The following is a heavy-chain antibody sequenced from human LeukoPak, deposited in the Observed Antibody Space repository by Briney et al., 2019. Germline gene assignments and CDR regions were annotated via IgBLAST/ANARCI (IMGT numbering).Heavy chain of an antibody. CDR1: GGSINSYY. D-gene: IGHD4-17*01. CDR3: ARLNGAFYYYYYGMDV. CDR2: IYYRGST. J-gene: IGHJ6*02. Sequence: PSETLSLTCTVAGGSINSYYWSWIRQPPGKGLEWVGYIYYRGSTNNNPSLKSRVTMSVDTSKNQFSLKLSSVTAADTAVYYCARLNGAFYYYYYGMDVWGQGTTVTVSS. V-gene: IGHV4-59*01.